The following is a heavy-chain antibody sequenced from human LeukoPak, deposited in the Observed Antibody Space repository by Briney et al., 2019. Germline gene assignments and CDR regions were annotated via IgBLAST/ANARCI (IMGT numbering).Heavy chain of an antibody. Sequence: PGGSLRLSCAASGFTLSSYSMNWVRQAPGKGLEWVSSISSSSSYIYYADSVKGRFTISRDNAKNSLYLQMNSLRAEDTAVYYCARDYYGSGSYYTPVSLAFDIWGQGTMVTVSS. CDR1: GFTLSSYS. V-gene: IGHV3-21*01. D-gene: IGHD3-10*01. J-gene: IGHJ3*02. CDR2: ISSSSSYI. CDR3: ARDYYGSGSYYTPVSLAFDI.